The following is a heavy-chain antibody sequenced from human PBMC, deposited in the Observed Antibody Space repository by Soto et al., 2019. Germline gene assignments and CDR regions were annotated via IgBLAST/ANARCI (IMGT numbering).Heavy chain of an antibody. J-gene: IGHJ6*02. Sequence: LRLSFNASGFTFGIYVRHYCLESARQGLELGAVIWYDVSTKDYAASVKGRFTISRDDSNNTLYLPVNSLRSEDTALDYGARDAPYAVLYYDWFQPRRYDYYGMDCWGQGTTVTVSS. D-gene: IGHD3-9*01. CDR1: GFTFGIYV. CDR2: IWYDVSTK. CDR3: ARDAPYAVLYYDWFQPRRYDYYGMDC. V-gene: IGHV3-33*01.